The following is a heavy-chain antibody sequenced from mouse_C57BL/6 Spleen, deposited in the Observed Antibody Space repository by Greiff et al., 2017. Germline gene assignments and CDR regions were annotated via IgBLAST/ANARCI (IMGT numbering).Heavy chain of an antibody. V-gene: IGHV1-69*01. D-gene: IGHD1-1*01. CDR3: ERKEGYRKHEENYGFGY. J-gene: IGHJ3*01. Sequence: QVQLQQPGAELVMPGASVKLSCKASGYTFTSYWMHWVKQRPGQGLEWIGEIDPSDSYTNYNQKFKGKSTLAVDKSSSTAYMQLSSLTSEDSAVYYCERKEGYRKHEENYGFGYGGQGNLGTGSA. CDR1: GYTFTSYW. CDR2: IDPSDSYT.